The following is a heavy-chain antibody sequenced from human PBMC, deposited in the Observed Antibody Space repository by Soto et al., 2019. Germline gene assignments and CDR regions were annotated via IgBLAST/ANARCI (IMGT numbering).Heavy chain of an antibody. V-gene: IGHV1-2*02. CDR1: GYTFTGYY. J-gene: IGHJ6*02. CDR2: INPNSGGT. Sequence: ASVKVSCKASGYTFTGYYMHWVRQAPGQGLEWMGWINPNSGGTNYAQKFQGRVTMTRDTSISTAYMELSRLRSDDTAVYYCARDYSQQLVRYYYYGMDVWGQGTTVPVSS. D-gene: IGHD6-13*01. CDR3: ARDYSQQLVRYYYYGMDV.